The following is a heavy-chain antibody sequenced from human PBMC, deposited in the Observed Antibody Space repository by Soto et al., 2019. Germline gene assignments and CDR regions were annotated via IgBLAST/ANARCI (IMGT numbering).Heavy chain of an antibody. J-gene: IGHJ4*02. D-gene: IGHD2-2*01. CDR2: IKQDGSEK. Sequence: GGSLRLSCAASGFTFSSYWMSWVRQAPGKGLEWVANIKQDGSEKYYVDSVKGRFTISRDNAKNSMYLQMNSLRAEDTAVYYCARGDCSSTSCYGVYYFDYWGQGTLVTVSS. CDR1: GFTFSSYW. V-gene: IGHV3-7*01. CDR3: ARGDCSSTSCYGVYYFDY.